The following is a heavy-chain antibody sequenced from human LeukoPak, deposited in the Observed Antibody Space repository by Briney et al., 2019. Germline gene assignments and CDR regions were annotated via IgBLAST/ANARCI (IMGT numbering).Heavy chain of an antibody. CDR1: GFTFSSYA. J-gene: IGHJ4*02. CDR3: AREVGYSYVDY. Sequence: PGGSLRLSCAASGFTFSSYAMSWVRQAPGKGLEWVANIKQDGREKYYVDSVKGRFTISRDNAKNSLYLQMNSLRAEDTAVYYCAREVGYSYVDYWGQGALVTVSS. D-gene: IGHD5-18*01. CDR2: IKQDGREK. V-gene: IGHV3-7*01.